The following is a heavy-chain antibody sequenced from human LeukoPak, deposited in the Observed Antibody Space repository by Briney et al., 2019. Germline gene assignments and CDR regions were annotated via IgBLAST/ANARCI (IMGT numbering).Heavy chain of an antibody. V-gene: IGHV3-21*01. CDR3: ARDPSWRWLHLDY. CDR2: ISSSSSYI. D-gene: IGHD5-24*01. CDR1: GFTFSSYS. J-gene: IGHJ4*02. Sequence: GGSLRLSCAASGFTFSSYSMNWVRQAPGKGLEWVSSISSSSSYIYYADSVKGRFTISRDNAKNSLYLQMNSLRAEDTAVYYCARDPSWRWLHLDYWGQGTLVTVSS.